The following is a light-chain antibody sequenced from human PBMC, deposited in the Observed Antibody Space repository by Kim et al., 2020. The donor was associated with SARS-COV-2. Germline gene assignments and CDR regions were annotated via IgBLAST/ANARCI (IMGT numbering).Light chain of an antibody. Sequence: IVLTQSPGTLSLSPGERVTLSCRTSQSISSNYLAWYQQKPGQAPRLLFYGASSRATGIPDRFSGSGSGADFTLTIDRLEPEDFAVYFCHQSATSPYTFGQGTKLEIK. CDR3: HQSATSPYT. J-gene: IGKJ2*01. CDR2: GAS. V-gene: IGKV3-20*01. CDR1: QSISSNY.